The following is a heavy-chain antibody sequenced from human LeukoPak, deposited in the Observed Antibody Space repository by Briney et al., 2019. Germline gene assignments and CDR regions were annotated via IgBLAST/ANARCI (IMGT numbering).Heavy chain of an antibody. CDR3: ARGARRVSYAFDI. J-gene: IGHJ3*02. D-gene: IGHD6-6*01. Sequence: SETLSLTCTVSSGSISGYYWTWIRQPAGKGLEWIGRIYTSGSTNYNPSLKSRVTMSVDTSKNQFSLKLSSVTAADTAVYYCARGARRVSYAFDIWGQGTMVTVSS. V-gene: IGHV4-4*07. CDR1: SGSISGYY. CDR2: IYTSGST.